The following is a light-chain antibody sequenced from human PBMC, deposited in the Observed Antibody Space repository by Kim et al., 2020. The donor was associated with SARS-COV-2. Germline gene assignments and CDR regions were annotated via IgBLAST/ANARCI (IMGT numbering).Light chain of an antibody. CDR2: DNN. CDR3: GTWDSSLSAGYV. CDR1: SSNSGNNY. Sequence: KVTISGSGSSSNSGNNYVSWYQQHPGTAPKLLIYDNNKRPSGIPDRFSGSKSGTSATLGITGLQTGDEADYYCGTWDSSLSAGYVFGTGTKVTVL. V-gene: IGLV1-51*01. J-gene: IGLJ1*01.